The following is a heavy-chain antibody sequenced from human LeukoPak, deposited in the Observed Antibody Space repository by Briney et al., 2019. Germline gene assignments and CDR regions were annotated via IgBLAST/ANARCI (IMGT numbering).Heavy chain of an antibody. CDR1: GGSLTSYY. D-gene: IGHD2-15*01. Sequence: PETLSLTCTVSGGSLTSYYGSWIRQPPGKELEGIGYIHYSGSTNYNTSLKSRGTISVYTSKSQFSLKLSTVTAADTAVYYCAREDVGYCSGGSCYNCFDPWGQGTLVTVSS. V-gene: IGHV4-59*01. CDR3: AREDVGYCSGGSCYNCFDP. J-gene: IGHJ5*02. CDR2: IHYSGST.